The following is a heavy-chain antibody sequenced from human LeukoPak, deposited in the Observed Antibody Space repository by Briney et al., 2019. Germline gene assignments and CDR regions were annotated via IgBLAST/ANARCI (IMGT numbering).Heavy chain of an antibody. D-gene: IGHD4-23*01. CDR2: ISDSGDST. CDR3: ARETHEAQRADY. V-gene: IGHV3-23*01. Sequence: PGGSLRLSCAASGFTLTNYALSWVRQAPGQGLEWVSGISDSGDSTYYADSVKGRFTISRDDSKNTLYLQMNSLRAEDTAVYYCARETHEAQRADYWGQGTLVTVSS. CDR1: GFTLTNYA. J-gene: IGHJ4*02.